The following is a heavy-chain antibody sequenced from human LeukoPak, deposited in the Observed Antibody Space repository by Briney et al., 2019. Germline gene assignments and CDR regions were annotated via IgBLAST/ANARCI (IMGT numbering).Heavy chain of an antibody. CDR1: GFNFSNYS. CDR3: ARFRSVLWDFDY. V-gene: IGHV3-48*02. CDR2: ISSSGRTI. J-gene: IGHJ4*02. D-gene: IGHD4/OR15-4a*01. Sequence: GGSLRLSCAASGFNFSNYSMNWVRQAPGKGLEWVSYISSSGRTIHHADSVKGRFTISRDNAKNSLYLQMNSLRDEDTAVYYCARFRSVLWDFDYWRQGTLVTVSS.